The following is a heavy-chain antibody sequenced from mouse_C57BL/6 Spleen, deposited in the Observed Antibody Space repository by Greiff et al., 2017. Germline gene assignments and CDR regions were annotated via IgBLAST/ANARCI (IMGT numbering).Heavy chain of an antibody. Sequence: EVQVVESGGGLVKPGGSLRLSCAASGFTFSSYTMAWVRQTPETRLEWVSTISGGGGNTYYPDSVKGRFTISRDNAKNTLYLQMSSLRSEDTALYYCARQGYYGSSWLAYWGQGTLVTVSA. D-gene: IGHD1-1*01. CDR1: GFTFSSYT. CDR3: ARQGYYGSSWLAY. V-gene: IGHV5-9*01. CDR2: ISGGGGNT. J-gene: IGHJ3*01.